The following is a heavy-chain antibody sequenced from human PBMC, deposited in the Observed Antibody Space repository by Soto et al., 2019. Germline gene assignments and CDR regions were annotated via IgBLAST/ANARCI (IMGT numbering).Heavy chain of an antibody. Sequence: AGGSLRLSCAASGFSFRSHAMSWVRQAPGKGVEWVSALGASGTTTYYADSVRGRFTISRDNSKNTLYLQMSSLRAEDSAVYYCARASTASYPGSRIFDFWGRGTLVTSPQ. J-gene: IGHJ4*02. V-gene: IGHV3-23*05. CDR3: ARASTASYPGSRIFDF. CDR2: LGASGTTT. CDR1: GFSFRSHA. D-gene: IGHD3-10*01.